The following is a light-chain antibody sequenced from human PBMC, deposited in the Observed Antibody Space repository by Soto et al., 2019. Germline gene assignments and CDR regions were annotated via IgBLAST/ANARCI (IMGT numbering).Light chain of an antibody. CDR2: KGS. CDR1: RSMSTW. V-gene: IGKV1-5*03. Sequence: DIHMTQSPSTLSASVGDRVTITCRASRSMSTWVAWYQQKPGKAPKFLVSKGSSLESGVPSRFTGRGSGTECTLTISCLQPDAVATYYCYMYNSYPAKFSQGTKVESK. J-gene: IGKJ1*01. CDR3: YMYNSYPAK.